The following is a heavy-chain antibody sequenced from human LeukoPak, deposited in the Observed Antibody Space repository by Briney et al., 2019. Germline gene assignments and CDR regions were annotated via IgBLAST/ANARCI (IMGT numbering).Heavy chain of an antibody. CDR3: ARLAHYYYYYMDA. CDR1: GGSIGTYY. V-gene: IGHV4-59*08. Sequence: SETLSLTCTVSGGSIGTYYWSWIRQPPGKGLEWIGYIYYSGSTNYNPPLKSRVTISVDTSKNQFSLKLSSVAAADTAVYYCARLAHYYYYYMDAWGKGTTVTVSS. J-gene: IGHJ6*03. CDR2: IYYSGST.